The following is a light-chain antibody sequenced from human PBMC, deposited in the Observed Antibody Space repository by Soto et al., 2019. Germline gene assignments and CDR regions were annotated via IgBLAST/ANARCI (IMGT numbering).Light chain of an antibody. V-gene: IGKV3-20*01. J-gene: IGKJ1*01. CDR1: QRVTSSY. CDR3: HQYGTSPLT. Sequence: EIVLTQSPGTLSLSPGERATLSCRASQRVTSSYLAWFQQKHGQPHRVLIHGASSMANGIPDRFSGSGSGTDFTLTISRLEPEDFAVYYCHQYGTSPLTFGQGTKVEVK. CDR2: GAS.